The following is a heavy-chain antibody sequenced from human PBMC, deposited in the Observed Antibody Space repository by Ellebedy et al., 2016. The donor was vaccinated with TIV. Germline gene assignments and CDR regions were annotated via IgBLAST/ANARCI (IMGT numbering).Heavy chain of an antibody. CDR3: ARENVVGEERGGYFDY. V-gene: IGHV1-46*01. Sequence: ASVKVSCXASGDTFTTHYIHWVRQAPGQGLEWMGIVSPGGSSASYAQKFQGRVTMTRDTATSTFYMELNSPRSEDTAIYYCARENVVGEERGGYFDYWGQGTLVTVSS. CDR2: VSPGGSSA. CDR1: GDTFTTHY. J-gene: IGHJ4*02. D-gene: IGHD2/OR15-2a*01.